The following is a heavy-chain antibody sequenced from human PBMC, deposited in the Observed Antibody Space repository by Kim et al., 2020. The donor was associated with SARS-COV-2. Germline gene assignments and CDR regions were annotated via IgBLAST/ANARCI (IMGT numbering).Heavy chain of an antibody. V-gene: IGHV3-21*01. CDR3: ARDPYSSSWYFDY. D-gene: IGHD6-13*01. Sequence: YADSVKGRFTISRDNAKNSLYLQMNSLRAEDTAVYYCARDPYSSSWYFDYWGQGTLVTVSS. J-gene: IGHJ4*02.